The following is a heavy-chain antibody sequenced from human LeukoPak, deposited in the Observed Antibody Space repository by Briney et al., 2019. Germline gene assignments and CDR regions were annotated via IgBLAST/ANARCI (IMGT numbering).Heavy chain of an antibody. CDR3: ARGGQLLTSDFDY. Sequence: ASVKVSCKASGYTFTNYAMHWVRQAPGQRLEWMGWINAGNGNTKYSQKFQGRVTMTTDTSTSIAYMELRSLRSDDTAVYYCARGGQLLTSDFDYWGQGTLVTVSS. J-gene: IGHJ4*02. CDR2: INAGNGNT. D-gene: IGHD4-23*01. V-gene: IGHV1-3*01. CDR1: GYTFTNYA.